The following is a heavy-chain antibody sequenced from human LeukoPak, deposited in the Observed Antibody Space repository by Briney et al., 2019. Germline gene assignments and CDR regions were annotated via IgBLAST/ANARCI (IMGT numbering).Heavy chain of an antibody. D-gene: IGHD2-21*01. J-gene: IGHJ4*02. CDR1: GFTFSTSW. V-gene: IGHV3-7*01. CDR2: INGDGSLN. Sequence: GGSLRLSCAASGFTFSTSWMTWVRQAPGKGLEWVANINGDGSLNGHVASVKGRFTISRDNAKNSVYLQMISLRDEDTAVYYCANQHMDYFDYWGQGTLVTVSS. CDR3: ANQHMDYFDY.